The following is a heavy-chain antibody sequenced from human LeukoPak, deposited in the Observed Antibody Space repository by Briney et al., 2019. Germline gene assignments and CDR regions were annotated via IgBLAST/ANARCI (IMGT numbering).Heavy chain of an antibody. CDR2: ISYDGSNK. Sequence: PGGSLRLSCAASGFTFSSYAMHWVRQAPGKGLEWVAVISYDGSNKYYADSVKGRFTISRDNSKNALYLQMNSLRAEDTAVYYCARGQVVAGGDYWGQGTLVTVSS. CDR1: GFTFSSYA. V-gene: IGHV3-30*04. D-gene: IGHD3-22*01. CDR3: ARGQVVAGGDY. J-gene: IGHJ4*02.